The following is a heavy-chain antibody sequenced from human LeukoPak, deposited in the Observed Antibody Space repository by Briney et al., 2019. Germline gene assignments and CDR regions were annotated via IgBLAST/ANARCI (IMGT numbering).Heavy chain of an antibody. CDR2: IYTSGST. CDR3: ARDSRYCSSTSCDWWYFDL. J-gene: IGHJ2*01. V-gene: IGHV4-4*07. D-gene: IGHD2-2*01. CDR1: GGSISSYY. Sequence: SETLSLTCTVSGGSISSYYWSWIRQPAGKGLEWIGRIYTSGSTNYNPSLKSRVTMSEDTSKNQFSLKLSSVTAADTAVYYCARDSRYCSSTSCDWWYFDLWGRGTLVTVSS.